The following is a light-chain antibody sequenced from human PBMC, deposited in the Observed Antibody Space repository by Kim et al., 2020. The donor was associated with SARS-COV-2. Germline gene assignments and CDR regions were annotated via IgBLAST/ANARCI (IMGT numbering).Light chain of an antibody. CDR2: AAS. J-gene: IGKJ1*01. V-gene: IGKV1-39*01. Sequence: DIQMTQSPSSLSASVGDIVTMTCRASQSITTYLSWYQQKPGTAPKVLIYAASSLQSGVPSRFSGSGSGTDFTLTISSLQPEDFATYYCHQTYRAPPTFGQGTKVDIK. CDR1: QSITTY. CDR3: HQTYRAPPT.